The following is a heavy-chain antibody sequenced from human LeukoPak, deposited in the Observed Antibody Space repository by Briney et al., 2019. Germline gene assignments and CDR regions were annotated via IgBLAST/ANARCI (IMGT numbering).Heavy chain of an antibody. D-gene: IGHD6-6*01. CDR1: GYDFINYG. Sequence: ASVKVSCKASGYDFINYGISWVRQAPGQGLEWMGWRSIYNGNTDYKLQGRVTMTTDTSTNTAYMEVRSLRSDDTAVYYCARDLRPRGYYYYMDVWGKGTTVTVSS. CDR2: RSIYNGNT. CDR3: ARDLRPRGYYYYMDV. J-gene: IGHJ6*03. V-gene: IGHV1-18*01.